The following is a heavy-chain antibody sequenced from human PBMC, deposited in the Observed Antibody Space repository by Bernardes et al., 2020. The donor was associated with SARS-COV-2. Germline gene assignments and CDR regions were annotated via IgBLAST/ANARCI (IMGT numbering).Heavy chain of an antibody. V-gene: IGHV3-11*06. CDR2: ITTSTYT. J-gene: IGHJ3*02. CDR1: GLTIGDYY. CDR3: AIEGASNVFDM. D-gene: IGHD6-6*01. Sequence: GGSLSRSGAVSGLTIGDYYMSWIRQAPGRGLEWVSYITTSTYTNYADSVRGRFTVSRDNAKNSLNLQMNSLRADDTAVYYCAIEGASNVFDMWGQGTMVNVSS.